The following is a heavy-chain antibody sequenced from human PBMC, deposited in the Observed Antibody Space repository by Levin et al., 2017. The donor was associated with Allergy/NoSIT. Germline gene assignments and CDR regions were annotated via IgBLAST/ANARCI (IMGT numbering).Heavy chain of an antibody. V-gene: IGHV3-74*01. Sequence: GGSLRLSCAASGFTFSSYWMHWVRQAPGKGLVWVSRINSDGSSTSYADSVKGRFTISRDNAKNTLYLQMNSLRAEDTAVYYCARELKEQQLANFDAFDIWGQGTMVTVSS. D-gene: IGHD6-13*01. CDR3: ARELKEQQLANFDAFDI. CDR2: INSDGSST. CDR1: GFTFSSYW. J-gene: IGHJ3*02.